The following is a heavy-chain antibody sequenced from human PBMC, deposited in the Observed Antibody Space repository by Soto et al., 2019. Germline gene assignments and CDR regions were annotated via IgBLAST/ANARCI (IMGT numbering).Heavy chain of an antibody. D-gene: IGHD5-18*01. J-gene: IGHJ4*02. V-gene: IGHV3-30*03. CDR2: ISYDGSLQ. Sequence: QAQLVESGGGVVQPGRSLRLSCAASGFAFSSYGMHWVRQAPGTGLECVAVISYDGSLQHYADSVKGRFTISRDNSKNMVLLQMSSLRAEDTAVYYWVSDRGYGHASVPYSWGQGTLVSFSS. CDR3: VSDRGYGHASVPYS. CDR1: GFAFSSYG.